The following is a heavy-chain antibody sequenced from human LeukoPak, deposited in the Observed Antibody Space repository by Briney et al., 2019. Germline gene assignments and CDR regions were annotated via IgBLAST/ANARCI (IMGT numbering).Heavy chain of an antibody. J-gene: IGHJ4*02. V-gene: IGHV1-8*01. D-gene: IGHD3-10*01. CDR3: ATGDPRVAITMVY. Sequence: ASVKVSCKASGYTFTSYDFNWVRQAPGQGPEWIGWMNPNSGTTGYAQKFQGRVTMTEDTSTDTAYMELSSLRSEDTAVYYCATGDPRVAITMVYWGQGTLVTVSS. CDR1: GYTFTSYD. CDR2: MNPNSGTT.